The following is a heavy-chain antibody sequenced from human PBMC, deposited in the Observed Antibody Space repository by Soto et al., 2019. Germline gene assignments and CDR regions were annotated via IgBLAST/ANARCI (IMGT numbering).Heavy chain of an antibody. D-gene: IGHD6-6*01. V-gene: IGHV1-69*13. CDR1: GGTFSSYA. CDR2: IIPIFGTA. Sequence: ASVKVSCKASGGTFSSYAISWVRQAPGQGLEWMGGIIPIFGTANYAQKFQGRVTITANESTSTAYMELSSLRSEDTAVYYCARTSLYSSSANYYYYMDVWGKGTTVTVSS. J-gene: IGHJ6*03. CDR3: ARTSLYSSSANYYYYMDV.